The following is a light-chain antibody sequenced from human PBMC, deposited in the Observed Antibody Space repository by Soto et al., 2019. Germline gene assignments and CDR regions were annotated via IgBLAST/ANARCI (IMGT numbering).Light chain of an antibody. J-gene: IGLJ2*01. V-gene: IGLV2-14*01. CDR2: DVS. Sequence: QSALTQPAYVSGSPGQSLTISCTGTSSDVGGYNYVSWYQQHPGKAPKLLIYDVSNRPSGVSNRFSGSKSGNTASLTISGLQAEDEADYYCSSYTSSSTVVFGGGTKLTVL. CDR1: SSDVGGYNY. CDR3: SSYTSSSTVV.